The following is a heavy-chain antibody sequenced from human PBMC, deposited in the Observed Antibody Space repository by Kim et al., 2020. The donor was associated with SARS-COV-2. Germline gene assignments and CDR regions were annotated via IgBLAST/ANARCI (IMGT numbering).Heavy chain of an antibody. D-gene: IGHD3-3*01. CDR1: GYTFTSYT. CDR2: INVGNGVP. Sequence: ASVKVSCKASGYTFTSYTIHWVRQAPGQRLEWMGWINVGNGVPKYSQNFQGRLTIPRDTSATTGYMELSSLQSEDTPVYYCARQGSGFDFWGQGLLVTVS. J-gene: IGHJ4*02. V-gene: IGHV1-3*01. CDR3: ARQGSGFDF.